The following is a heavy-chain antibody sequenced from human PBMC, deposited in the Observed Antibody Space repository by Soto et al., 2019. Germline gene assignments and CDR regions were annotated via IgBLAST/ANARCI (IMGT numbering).Heavy chain of an antibody. D-gene: IGHD6-19*01. CDR3: ARFSGSYYYAMDV. CDR1: GGSISSFY. Sequence: SETLSLTCTVSGGSISSFYWSWIRQPPGKGLEWIGYIYYSGSTNYNPSLKSRVTISVDTSKNQFSLQLKSVTAADTALYYCARFSGSYYYAMDVWGQGSTVTVSS. CDR2: IYYSGST. V-gene: IGHV4-59*12. J-gene: IGHJ6*02.